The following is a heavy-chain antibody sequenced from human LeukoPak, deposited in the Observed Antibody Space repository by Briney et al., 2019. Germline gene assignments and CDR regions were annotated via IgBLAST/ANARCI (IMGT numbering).Heavy chain of an antibody. CDR2: ISSSSHYT. CDR1: GFTFSDRY. CDR3: VTETTEGAKDN. D-gene: IGHD4-11*01. V-gene: IGHV3-11*05. Sequence: KTGGSLRLSCAASGFTFSDRYMGWVRQAPGKGLAWVSYISSSSHYTNYEASVRGRFIISRDNARDSAYLQMNSLRVEDTAIYYCVTETTEGAKDNWGQGTLVTVSS. J-gene: IGHJ4*02.